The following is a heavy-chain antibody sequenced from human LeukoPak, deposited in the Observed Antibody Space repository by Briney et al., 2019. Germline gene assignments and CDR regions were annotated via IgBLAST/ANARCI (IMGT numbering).Heavy chain of an antibody. CDR1: GFTFSSYS. V-gene: IGHV3-21*01. CDR3: ARDSQEDIVVVPAWFDP. CDR2: ISSSSSYI. D-gene: IGHD2-2*01. J-gene: IGHJ5*02. Sequence: GGSLRLSCAASGFTFSSYSMNWVRQAPGKGLEWVSSISSSSSYIYYADSVKGRFTISRDNAKNSLYLQMNSLRAEDTAVYYCARDSQEDIVVVPAWFDPWGQGTLVTVSS.